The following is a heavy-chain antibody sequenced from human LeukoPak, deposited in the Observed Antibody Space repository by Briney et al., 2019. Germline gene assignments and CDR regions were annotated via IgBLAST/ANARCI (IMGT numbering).Heavy chain of an antibody. CDR1: GFIFSDYF. CDR3: ARLMTAVSNFDY. V-gene: IGHV3-7*01. D-gene: IGHD4-17*01. Sequence: PGGSLRLSCGASGFIFSDYFMTWVRQAPGKGLEWVANIESDGSEKYYGDSVKGRFTISRDNAKNSLYLQMSSLRAEDTAVYYCARLMTAVSNFDYWGQGTLVNVSS. J-gene: IGHJ4*02. CDR2: IESDGSEK.